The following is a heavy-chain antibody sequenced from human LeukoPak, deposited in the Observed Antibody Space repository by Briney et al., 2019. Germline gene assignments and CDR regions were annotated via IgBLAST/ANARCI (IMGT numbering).Heavy chain of an antibody. Sequence: GGSLRLSCAASGFTFSLYAMTWVRQTPEKGLEWVSTIDGDGANTYYADSVKGRFTISRDNSKNTLYLQMSSLRAEDTAVYYCAKGGGVWGTAGYWGQGTLVTVSS. V-gene: IGHV3-23*01. CDR1: GFTFSLYA. J-gene: IGHJ4*02. CDR3: AKGGGVWGTAGY. CDR2: IDGDGANT. D-gene: IGHD3-16*01.